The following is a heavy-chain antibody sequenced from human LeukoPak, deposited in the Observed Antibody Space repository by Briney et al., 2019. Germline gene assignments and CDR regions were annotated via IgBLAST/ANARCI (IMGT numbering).Heavy chain of an antibody. CDR1: GFTFSSYW. CDR2: INSDGSST. J-gene: IGHJ4*02. D-gene: IGHD3-22*01. V-gene: IGHV3-74*01. Sequence: PGGSLRLSCAASGFTFSSYWMHWVRQAPGKGLVWVSRINSDGSSTSYADSVKGRFTISRGNAKNTLYLQMNSLRAEDTAVYYCARGTYYYDSSPDYFDYWGQGTLVTVSS. CDR3: ARGTYYYDSSPDYFDY.